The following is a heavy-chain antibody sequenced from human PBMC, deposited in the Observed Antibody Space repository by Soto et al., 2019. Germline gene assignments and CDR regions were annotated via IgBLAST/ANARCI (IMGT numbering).Heavy chain of an antibody. Sequence: GGSLRLSCAASGFTFSSYGMHWVRQAPGKGLEWVAVISYDGSNKYYADSVKGRFTISRDNSKNTLYLQMNSLRAEDTAVYYCAKELVASPHYGMDVWGRGTTVTVSS. D-gene: IGHD2-8*02. CDR3: AKELVASPHYGMDV. V-gene: IGHV3-30*18. CDR2: ISYDGSNK. CDR1: GFTFSSYG. J-gene: IGHJ6*02.